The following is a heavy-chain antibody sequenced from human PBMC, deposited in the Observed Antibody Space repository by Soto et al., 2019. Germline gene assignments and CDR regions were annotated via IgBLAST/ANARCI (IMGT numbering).Heavy chain of an antibody. D-gene: IGHD2-15*01. CDR1: GGTFSSYA. V-gene: IGHV1-69*12. Sequence: QVKLVQSGAEVKKPGSSVKVSCKASGGTFSSYAISWVRQAPGQGLEWMGGIIPIFGTANYAQKFQGRVTITADESTSTAYMELSSLRSEDTAVYYCARVADGGRRNWYFDLWGRGTLVTVSS. CDR2: IIPIFGTA. CDR3: ARVADGGRRNWYFDL. J-gene: IGHJ2*01.